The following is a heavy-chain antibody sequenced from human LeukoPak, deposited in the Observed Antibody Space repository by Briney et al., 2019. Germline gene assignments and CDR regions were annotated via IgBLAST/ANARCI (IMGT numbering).Heavy chain of an antibody. Sequence: GSLRLSCAASGFTFSSYSMNWVRQAPGKGLEWVSYISSSSSTIYYADSVKGRFTISRDNAKNSLYLQMNSLRAEDTAVYYCARDRCSGGSCNFDYWGQGTLVTVSS. D-gene: IGHD2-15*01. CDR2: ISSSSSTI. V-gene: IGHV3-48*01. J-gene: IGHJ4*02. CDR3: ARDRCSGGSCNFDY. CDR1: GFTFSSYS.